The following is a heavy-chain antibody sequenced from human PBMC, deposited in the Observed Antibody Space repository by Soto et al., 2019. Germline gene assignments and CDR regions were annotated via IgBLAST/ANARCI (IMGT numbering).Heavy chain of an antibody. CDR3: ASAPTMRGAYVDY. CDR1: GYSFTNYY. CDR2: INPSDRTT. Sequence: QVQLVQSGAQVKKAGASVKVSCKTSGYSFTNYYIHWVRQAPRQGLEWMGIINPSDRTTYYAQKFQARVTMTSDTSTSTVYMELSSLRSEDTAVYYCASAPTMRGAYVDYWGQGALVTVSS. V-gene: IGHV1-46*01. J-gene: IGHJ4*02.